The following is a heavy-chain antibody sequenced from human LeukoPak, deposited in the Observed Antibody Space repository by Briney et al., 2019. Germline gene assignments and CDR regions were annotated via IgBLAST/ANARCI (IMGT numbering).Heavy chain of an antibody. CDR2: ISAYNGNT. CDR1: GYTFTSYG. CDR3: ARDLGYYDFWSGTSALFDY. Sequence: ASVKVSCKASGYTFTSYGISWVRQAPGQGLEWMGWISAYNGNTNYAQKLQGRVTMTTDTSTSTAYMELRSLRSDDTAVYYCARDLGYYDFWSGTSALFDYWGQGTLVTVSS. D-gene: IGHD3-3*01. V-gene: IGHV1-18*01. J-gene: IGHJ4*02.